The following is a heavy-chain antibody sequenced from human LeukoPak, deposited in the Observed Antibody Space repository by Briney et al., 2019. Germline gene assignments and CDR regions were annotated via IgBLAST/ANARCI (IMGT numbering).Heavy chain of an antibody. J-gene: IGHJ4*02. CDR2: ISAYNGNT. D-gene: IGHD3-10*01. CDR3: ARDWSSMVRGVFDY. CDR1: GYTFTSYV. V-gene: IGHV1-18*01. Sequence: ASVKVSCKASGYTFTSYVISWVRQAPGQGLEWMGWISAYNGNTNYAQKLQGRVTMTTDTSTSTAYMELRSLRSDDTAVYYCARDWSSMVRGVFDYWGQGTLVTVSS.